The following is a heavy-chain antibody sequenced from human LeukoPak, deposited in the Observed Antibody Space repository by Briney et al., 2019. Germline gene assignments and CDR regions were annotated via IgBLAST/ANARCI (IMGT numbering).Heavy chain of an antibody. CDR1: GFTFSSYS. D-gene: IGHD1-1*01. J-gene: IGHJ4*02. Sequence: GSLRLSCAASGFTFSSYSMNWVRQSPGKGLEWIGEISGDVNLNESPNYNPSLKSRVTMSVDTSKRHFSLKVTSVTAADTAVYYCAKRQLIWAAKDYWAKGPLVTVSS. CDR3: AKRQLIWAAKDY. CDR2: ISGDVNLNESP. V-gene: IGHV4-34*08.